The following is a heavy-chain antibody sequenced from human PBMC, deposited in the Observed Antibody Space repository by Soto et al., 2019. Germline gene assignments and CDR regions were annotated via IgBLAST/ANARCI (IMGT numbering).Heavy chain of an antibody. V-gene: IGHV2-5*02. J-gene: IGHJ2*01. CDR3: ARTPSDTNDYKRVSWYFDF. D-gene: IGHD3-10*01. CDR2: FYWDNDR. Sequence: QITLKESGPTLVKPTQTLTLTCSFSGFSLSTTGVAVAWIRQPPGKALELLALFYWDNDRRYRPSLKSRLSITKDASKNQVVLKMTSMDPTDTATYFCARTPSDTNDYKRVSWYFDFRGRGTLVTVSS. CDR1: GFSLSTTGVA.